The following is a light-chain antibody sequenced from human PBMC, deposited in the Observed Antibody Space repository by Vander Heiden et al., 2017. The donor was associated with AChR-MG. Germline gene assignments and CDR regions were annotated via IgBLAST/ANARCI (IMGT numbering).Light chain of an antibody. Sequence: DIQMTQSPPSLSASVGDRVTITCRASQGIGNYLVWYHQKPGKAPTLLIHTASTLHSGVPSRFSGSGSGTDFTLTISSLQPEDVGTYYCRKALNVPFTFGGGTKVDIK. V-gene: IGKV1-27*01. CDR2: TAS. CDR3: RKALNVPFT. J-gene: IGKJ4*01. CDR1: QGIGNY.